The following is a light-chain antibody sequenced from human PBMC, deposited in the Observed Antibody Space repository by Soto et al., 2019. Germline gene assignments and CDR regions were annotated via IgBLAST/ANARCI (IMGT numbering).Light chain of an antibody. CDR1: SSDVGSYNY. Sequence: QSALTQPASVSGSPGQSITISCTGTSSDVGSYNYVSWYQQYPGKAPKLMIYDVSNRPSGVSYRFSGSKSGNTASLTISGLQAEDEADYDCSSYTTNSTHVVFGGGTQLTVL. CDR3: SSYTTNSTHVV. CDR2: DVS. J-gene: IGLJ2*01. V-gene: IGLV2-14*01.